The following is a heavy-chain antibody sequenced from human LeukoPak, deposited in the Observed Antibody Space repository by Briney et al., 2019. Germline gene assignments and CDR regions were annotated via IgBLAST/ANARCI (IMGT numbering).Heavy chain of an antibody. D-gene: IGHD2-2*01. J-gene: IGHJ4*02. CDR1: GFTFSSYA. CDR2: ITGSGGST. V-gene: IGHV3-23*01. Sequence: HPGGSLRLSCAASGFTFSSYAMSWVRQAPGKGLEWVSSITGSGGSTYYEDSVKGRFTISRDNSKNTLYLQMNSLRAEDTAVYYCAKFPSRTRVDYWGQGTLVTVSS. CDR3: AKFPSRTRVDY.